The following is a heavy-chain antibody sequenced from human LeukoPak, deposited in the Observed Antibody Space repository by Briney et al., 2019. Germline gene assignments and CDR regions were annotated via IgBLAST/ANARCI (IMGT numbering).Heavy chain of an antibody. J-gene: IGHJ4*02. Sequence: SETLSLTCTVSGGSISSYYWSWIRQPPGKGLEWIGSIYYGGTNYNPSLRGRVTILTDTSKNQFSLELSSVTAADTAVYFCARDDYSNYGHYWGQGKLVIVSS. D-gene: IGHD4-11*01. CDR3: ARDDYSNYGHY. V-gene: IGHV4-59*12. CDR2: IYYGGT. CDR1: GGSISSYY.